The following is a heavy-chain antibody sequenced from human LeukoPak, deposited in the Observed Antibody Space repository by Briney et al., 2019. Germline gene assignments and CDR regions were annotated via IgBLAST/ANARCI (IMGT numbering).Heavy chain of an antibody. V-gene: IGHV4-34*01. D-gene: IGHD3-22*01. J-gene: IGHJ4*02. CDR2: INHSGST. CDR3: ARGSHYYDSSGYGY. CDR1: GGSLSGYY. Sequence: SETLSLTCAVYGGSLSGYYWSWIRQPPGEGLEWIGEINHSGSTNYNPSLKSRVTISVDTSKNQFSLKLSSVTAADTAVYYCARGSHYYDSSGYGYWGQGTLVTVSS.